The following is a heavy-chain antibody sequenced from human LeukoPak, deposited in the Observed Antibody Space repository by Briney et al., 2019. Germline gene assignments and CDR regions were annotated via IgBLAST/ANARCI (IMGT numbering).Heavy chain of an antibody. D-gene: IGHD1-26*01. V-gene: IGHV3-30*18. CDR3: AKGVGSTGSYFDY. Sequence: GGSLRLSCAASGFTFSSYGIHWVRQAPGKGLEWVAVISYDGSTIYYADSVKGQFTVSRDNSKDTLYLQMNSLRADDTAVYYCAKGVGSTGSYFDYWGQGTLVTVSS. CDR1: GFTFSSYG. CDR2: ISYDGSTI. J-gene: IGHJ4*02.